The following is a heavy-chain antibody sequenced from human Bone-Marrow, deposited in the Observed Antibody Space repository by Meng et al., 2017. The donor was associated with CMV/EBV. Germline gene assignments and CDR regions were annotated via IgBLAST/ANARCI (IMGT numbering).Heavy chain of an antibody. J-gene: IGHJ4*02. CDR3: ARERGPILGTRYYFDY. Sequence: GSLRLSCTVSGGSINSYHWSWIRQPPGKGLEWIGYIYYSENTNYNPSLKSRVTISVDTSKNQFSLKLSSVTAADTAVYYCARERGPILGTRYYFDYWGQGTLVTVSS. D-gene: IGHD2-2*02. CDR2: IYYSENT. V-gene: IGHV4-59*01. CDR1: GGSINSYH.